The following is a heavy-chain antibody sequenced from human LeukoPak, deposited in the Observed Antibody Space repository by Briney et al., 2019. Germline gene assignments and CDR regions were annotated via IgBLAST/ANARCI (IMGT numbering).Heavy chain of an antibody. CDR3: ASSQGYYYDSSGYSIYY. D-gene: IGHD3-22*01. J-gene: IGHJ4*02. V-gene: IGHV4-61*01. CDR2: IYYSGST. Sequence: SETLSLTCTVSGGSFSSGSYYWSWIRQPPGKGLEWIGYIYYSGSTNYNPSLKSRVTISVDTSKNQFSLKLSSVTAADTAVYYCASSQGYYYDSSGYSIYYWGQGTLVTVSS. CDR1: GGSFSSGSYY.